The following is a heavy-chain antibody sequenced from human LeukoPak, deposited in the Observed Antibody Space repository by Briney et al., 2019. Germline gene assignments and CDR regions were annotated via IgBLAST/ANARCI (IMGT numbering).Heavy chain of an antibody. D-gene: IGHD4-23*01. V-gene: IGHV4-30-2*01. J-gene: IGHJ5*02. CDR1: GGSISSGGYY. CDR2: IYHSGST. CDR3: ASREHYGGPDTS. Sequence: PSETLSLTCTVSGGSISSGGYYWGWIRQPPGKGLEWIGYIYHSGSTYYNPSLKSRVTISVDRSKNQFSLKLSSVTAADTAVYYCASREHYGGPDTSWGQGTLVTVSS.